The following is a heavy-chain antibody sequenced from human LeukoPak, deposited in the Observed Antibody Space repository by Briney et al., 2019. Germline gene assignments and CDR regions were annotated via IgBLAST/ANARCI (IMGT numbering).Heavy chain of an antibody. J-gene: IGHJ5*02. CDR1: GYTFTSYV. D-gene: IGHD6-19*01. V-gene: IGHV1-8*01. Sequence: ASVKVSCKPSGYTFTSYVINGVQQPTGQGLEWMGWMNPNSGNTGYAQKFQGRVTMTRNTSISTAYMELSSLRSEDTAVYYCAKSETGYSSGWDWFDPWGQGTLVTVSS. CDR3: AKSETGYSSGWDWFDP. CDR2: MNPNSGNT.